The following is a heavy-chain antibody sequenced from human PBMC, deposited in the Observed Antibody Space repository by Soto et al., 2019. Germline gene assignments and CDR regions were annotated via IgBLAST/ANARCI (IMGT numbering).Heavy chain of an antibody. CDR1: GCTFSSYT. CDR2: IIPILGIA. D-gene: IGHD1-26*01. J-gene: IGHJ4*02. Sequence: SVKVSCKASGCTFSSYTISWVRQAPGQGLEWMGRIIPILGIANYAQKFQGRVTITADKSTSTAYMELSSLRAEDTAVYYCASSASPDAYWGQGTLVTVSS. CDR3: ASSASPDAY. V-gene: IGHV1-69*02.